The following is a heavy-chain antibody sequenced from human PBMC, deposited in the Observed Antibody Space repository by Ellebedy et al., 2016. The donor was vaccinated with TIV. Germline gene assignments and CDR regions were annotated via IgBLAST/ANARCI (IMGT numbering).Heavy chain of an antibody. Sequence: PGGPLRLSCAASGFTFSSYWMHWVRQVPGKGLVWVSRTNTDESSTSYADSVKGRFTISRDNAKNTLYLQMNSLRAEDTAVYYWARDPYNWNGPFDSWGQGTLVTVSS. V-gene: IGHV3-74*01. CDR2: TNTDESST. CDR3: ARDPYNWNGPFDS. CDR1: GFTFSSYW. D-gene: IGHD1-20*01. J-gene: IGHJ4*02.